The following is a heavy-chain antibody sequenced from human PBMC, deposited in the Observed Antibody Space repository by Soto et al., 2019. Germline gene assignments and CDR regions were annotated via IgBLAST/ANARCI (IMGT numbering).Heavy chain of an antibody. CDR1: GFTFSSYT. Sequence: EVQLVESGEGLVKPGGSLRLSCAASGFTFSSYTMNWVRQAPGKGLEWVSSISSTGTFIYYADSVKGRFTISRDNAERSLSLQMNSLGSEDTAVYYCARGEGTGTPHFDRWGQGTLVTVSS. J-gene: IGHJ4*02. V-gene: IGHV3-21*01. CDR2: ISSTGTFI. D-gene: IGHD1-7*01. CDR3: ARGEGTGTPHFDR.